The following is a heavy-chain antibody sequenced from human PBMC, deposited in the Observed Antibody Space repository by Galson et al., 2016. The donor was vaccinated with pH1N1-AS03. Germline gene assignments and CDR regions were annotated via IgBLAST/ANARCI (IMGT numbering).Heavy chain of an antibody. CDR2: IWYDGSKE. CDR3: AKESGARDAYDI. V-gene: IGHV3-33*06. Sequence: SLRLSCAASGFTFRSFGMHWVRQAPGKGLEWVAVIWYDGSKEEYEDSVKGRFTISRDNSKNTLYLQMDSLRPEDTAVYSCAKESGARDAYDIWGQGTMVTVSS. J-gene: IGHJ3*02. D-gene: IGHD4-17*01. CDR1: GFTFRSFG.